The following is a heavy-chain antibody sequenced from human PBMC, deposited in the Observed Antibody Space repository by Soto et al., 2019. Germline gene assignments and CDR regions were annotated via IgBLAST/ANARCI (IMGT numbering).Heavy chain of an antibody. D-gene: IGHD6-19*01. J-gene: IGHJ4*02. V-gene: IGHV2-5*02. Sequence: QITLKESGPTLVKPTQTLTLTCTFSGFSLSSGVGVGWIRQSPGKALEWLAVIYWDDDKRCSPSLQSRVTISKDTSKNQVVLTMSNMDPVDTATYYCAHRVEGYVSGWSQVCFDYWGQGALVTVSS. CDR1: GFSLSSGVG. CDR3: AHRVEGYVSGWSQVCFDY. CDR2: IYWDDDK.